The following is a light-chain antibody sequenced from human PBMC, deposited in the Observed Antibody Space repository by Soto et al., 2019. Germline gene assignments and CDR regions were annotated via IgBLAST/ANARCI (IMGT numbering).Light chain of an antibody. CDR2: GAS. V-gene: IGKV3-20*01. CDR1: QSVSSTY. CDR3: QQYDGSLIT. Sequence: IFLPQSPGTLSLSPGERATLTCRASQSVSSTYLAWYQQRPGQAPRLLIYGASTRATGISDRFRGSGSGTDFTLTISRLEPEDFAVYYCQQYDGSLITFAQGTRLETK. J-gene: IGKJ5*01.